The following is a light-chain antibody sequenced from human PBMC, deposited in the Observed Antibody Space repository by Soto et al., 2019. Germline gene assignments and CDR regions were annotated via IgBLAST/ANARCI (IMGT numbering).Light chain of an antibody. V-gene: IGKV1-5*01. CDR3: QQLNSYLT. CDR2: AAS. CDR1: QSIRSW. J-gene: IGKJ5*01. Sequence: IPVAESPTTLSSSVGERVTFTCRASQSIRSWVAWYQQKPGKAPELLIYAASTLQSGVPSRFSGSGSGTDFSLAISSLQPEDFATYYCQQLNSYLTFGQGTRLEIK.